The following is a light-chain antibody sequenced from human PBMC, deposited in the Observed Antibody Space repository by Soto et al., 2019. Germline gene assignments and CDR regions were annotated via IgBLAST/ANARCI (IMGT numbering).Light chain of an antibody. V-gene: IGLV2-14*01. CDR3: SSFTSNSPLFF. J-gene: IGLJ1*01. Sequence: QSALTQPASVSGSPGQSITISCTGTSSDVGGYNYVSWYQQHPGKAPKLMIYDVSNRPSGVSNRFSGSKSGNTASLTISGPQVEDGGYYSWSSFTSNSPLFFFGTGTKLTL. CDR1: SSDVGGYNY. CDR2: DVS.